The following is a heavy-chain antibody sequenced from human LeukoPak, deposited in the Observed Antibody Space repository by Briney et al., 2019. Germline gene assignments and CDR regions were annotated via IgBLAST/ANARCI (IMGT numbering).Heavy chain of an antibody. CDR2: IYSGGST. CDR3: ARLYCSGGSCYLDY. D-gene: IGHD2-15*01. J-gene: IGHJ4*02. CDR1: GFTVSSNY. V-gene: IGHV3-53*01. Sequence: GGSLRLSCAASGFTVSSNYMSWVRQAPGKGLEWVSVIYSGGSTYYADSVKGRFTISRDNSKNTLYLQTNSLRAEDTAVYYCARLYCSGGSCYLDYWGQGTLVTVSS.